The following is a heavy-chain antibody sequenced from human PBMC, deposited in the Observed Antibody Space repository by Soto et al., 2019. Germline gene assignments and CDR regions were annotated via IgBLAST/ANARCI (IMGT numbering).Heavy chain of an antibody. V-gene: IGHV3-30*18. D-gene: IGHD5-18*01. CDR2: ISYDGSNK. CDR3: AKRGDTDFDC. J-gene: IGHJ4*02. Sequence: SLRLSCAASGLTFSGYNMHWVRQAPGKGLEWVAVISYDGSNKYYADSVKGRFTISRDNSRNTVYLQMNSLKSEDTAVYYCAKRGDTDFDCRGQGTLVTVS. CDR1: GLTFSGYN.